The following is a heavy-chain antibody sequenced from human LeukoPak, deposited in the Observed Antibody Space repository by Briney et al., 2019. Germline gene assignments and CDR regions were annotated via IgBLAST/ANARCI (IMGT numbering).Heavy chain of an antibody. V-gene: IGHV3-33*06. J-gene: IGHJ4*02. D-gene: IGHD4-11*01. Sequence: GGCLRLSCAASVFTFSHYGMHWVRQAPGKGLEWVAVIWHDATNKFYADSVKGRFTISRENSKKMVYLQMNSLRAEDTAVYYCAKDAQRGFDYSNSLEYWGQGTLVSVSP. CDR2: IWHDATNK. CDR3: AKDAQRGFDYSNSLEY. CDR1: VFTFSHYG.